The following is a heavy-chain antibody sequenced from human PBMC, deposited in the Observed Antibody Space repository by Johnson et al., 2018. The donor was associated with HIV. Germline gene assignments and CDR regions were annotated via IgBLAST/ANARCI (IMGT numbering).Heavy chain of an antibody. D-gene: IGHD6-13*01. CDR1: GFTFSKSW. Sequence: VQLVESGGGLVKPGGSLRLSCAASGFTFSKSWMHWVRQAPGKGLVWVSGINSAGSSTGYADSVKGRFTISRDNSKNTLYLQMNSLRAEDTAVYYCAREPSIAAAGGDGAFGSWGRGTMLTVSS. CDR2: INSAGSST. V-gene: IGHV3-74*01. CDR3: AREPSIAAAGGDGAFGS. J-gene: IGHJ3*02.